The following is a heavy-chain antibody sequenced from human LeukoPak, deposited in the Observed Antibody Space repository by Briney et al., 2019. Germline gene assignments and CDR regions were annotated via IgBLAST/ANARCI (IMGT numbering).Heavy chain of an antibody. CDR1: GGSISSSSYY. Sequence: SETLSLTCTVSGGSISSSSYYWGWIRQPPGKGLEWIGSIYYSGSTYYNPSLKSRVTISVDTSKNQFSLKLSSVTAADTAVYYCARHGYRGSYYFDYWGQGTLVTVSS. D-gene: IGHD5-12*01. V-gene: IGHV4-39*01. J-gene: IGHJ4*02. CDR3: ARHGYRGSYYFDY. CDR2: IYYSGST.